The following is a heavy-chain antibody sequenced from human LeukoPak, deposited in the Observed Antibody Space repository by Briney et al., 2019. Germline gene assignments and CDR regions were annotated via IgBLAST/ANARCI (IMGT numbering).Heavy chain of an antibody. V-gene: IGHV3-7*01. J-gene: IGHJ4*02. CDR3: ARDTEWLSR. Sequence: GGSLRLSCAASGLTFSSYWMSWVRQAPGKGLEWVANIKQDGSEKYYVDSVKGRFTISRDNAKNSLYLQMNSLRAEDTAVYYCARDTEWLSRWGQGTLVTVSS. D-gene: IGHD3-3*01. CDR2: IKQDGSEK. CDR1: GLTFSSYW.